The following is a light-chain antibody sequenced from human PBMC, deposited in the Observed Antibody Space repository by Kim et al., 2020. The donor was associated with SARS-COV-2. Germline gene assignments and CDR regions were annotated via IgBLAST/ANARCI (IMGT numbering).Light chain of an antibody. CDR3: SSYTSTSTPLV. Sequence: QSALTQPASVSGSPGQAITISCTGTSSDVGGYNYVSWYQQHPGKAPKLMIYDVSSRPSGVSNRFSGSKSGNTASLTISVLQAEDEADYYCSSYTSTSTPLVFGTGTKVTVL. CDR1: SSDVGGYNY. V-gene: IGLV2-14*03. CDR2: DVS. J-gene: IGLJ1*01.